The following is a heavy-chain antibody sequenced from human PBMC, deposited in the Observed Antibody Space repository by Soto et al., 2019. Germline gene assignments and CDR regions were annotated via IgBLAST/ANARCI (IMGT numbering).Heavy chain of an antibody. Sequence: DVQLVESGGGLIQPGESLRLSCAAFGLTVTGKKYVAWVRQAPGKGLEWISALYDVDGTYYADSVKGRFTTSTDSSKTTVYLQMNGLRPDDTAVYYCASWHEREHAYDVWGRGTTVTVSS. CDR3: ASWHEREHAYDV. CDR1: GLTVTGKKY. V-gene: IGHV3-53*01. J-gene: IGHJ3*01. CDR2: LYDVDGT. D-gene: IGHD1-1*01.